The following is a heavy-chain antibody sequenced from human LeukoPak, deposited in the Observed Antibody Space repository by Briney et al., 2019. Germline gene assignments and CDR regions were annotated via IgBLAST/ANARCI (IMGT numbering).Heavy chain of an antibody. Sequence: GGSLRLSCAASGFTFSNSAMSWVRQAPGKGLEWVSTLSGSGITTYYADSVKGRFTISRDNSKNTLYLQMNSLRAEDSAVYYCARGPNHYDYYDLDVWGQGTTVIVSS. CDR3: ARGPNHYDYYDLDV. V-gene: IGHV3-23*01. CDR2: LSGSGITT. CDR1: GFTFSNSA. J-gene: IGHJ6*02.